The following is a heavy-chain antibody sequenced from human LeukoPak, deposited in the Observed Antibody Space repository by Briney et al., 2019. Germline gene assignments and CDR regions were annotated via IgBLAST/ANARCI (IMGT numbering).Heavy chain of an antibody. CDR1: GFTVSSNY. CDR3: ARTWVMDRAPGSFDY. V-gene: IGHV3-53*01. CDR2: IYSDATT. Sequence: GGSLRLSCAASGFTVSSNYLSWVRQAPGRGLEWVSIIYSDATTYYADSVRRRFTISRDNSQNTLYLQVKSLRGEDTAVYYCARTWVMDRAPGSFDYWGQGTLVTVSS. J-gene: IGHJ4*02. D-gene: IGHD2-8*01.